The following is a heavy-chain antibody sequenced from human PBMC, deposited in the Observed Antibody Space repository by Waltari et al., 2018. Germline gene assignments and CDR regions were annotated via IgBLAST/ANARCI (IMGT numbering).Heavy chain of an antibody. CDR2: ISGRGGST. CDR1: GFTFSSSA. Sequence: EVQLLESGGGLVQPGGSLRLSCAASGFTFSSSAMSWVRQAPGKGLEWVSAISGRGGSTYYADSVKGRFTISRDNSKNTLYLQMNSLRAEDTAVYYCAKDRGIIGVTPPFDYWGQGTLVTVSS. D-gene: IGHD2-21*02. V-gene: IGHV3-23*01. J-gene: IGHJ4*02. CDR3: AKDRGIIGVTPPFDY.